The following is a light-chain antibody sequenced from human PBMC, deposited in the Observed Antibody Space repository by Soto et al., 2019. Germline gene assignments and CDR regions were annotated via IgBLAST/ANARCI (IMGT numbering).Light chain of an antibody. CDR2: DVS. Sequence: QSALTQPASVSGSPGQSITISCTGTRSDLGGYNYVSWYQQHPGKAPKLMLYDVSNRPSGVSNRFSGSKSGNTASLTISGLQPEDEADYYCSSYTSSSTPYVFGTGTKVTVL. V-gene: IGLV2-14*01. CDR1: RSDLGGYNY. J-gene: IGLJ1*01. CDR3: SSYTSSSTPYV.